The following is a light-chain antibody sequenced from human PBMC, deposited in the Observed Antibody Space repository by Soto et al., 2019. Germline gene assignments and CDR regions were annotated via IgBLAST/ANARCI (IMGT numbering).Light chain of an antibody. CDR3: QRLNTYPR. J-gene: IGKJ4*01. Sequence: DIRLTQSPSFLSASVGDRVTITCRASQGISSYLAWYQQKPGKAPKLLIYAASTLQSGVPSRFSGSGSGTEFTLTISSLQPEDSATYYCQRLNTYPRFGGGTKVEIK. CDR1: QGISSY. CDR2: AAS. V-gene: IGKV1-9*01.